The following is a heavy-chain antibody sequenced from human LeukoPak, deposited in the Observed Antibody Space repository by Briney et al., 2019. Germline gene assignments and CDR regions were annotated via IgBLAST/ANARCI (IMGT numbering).Heavy chain of an antibody. V-gene: IGHV1-69*13. D-gene: IGHD1-14*01. CDR1: GGXFSSYA. Sequence: ASVKVSCKASGGXFSSYAISWVRQAPGQGLEWMGGIIPIFGTANYAQKFQGRVTITADESTSTAYMELSSLRSEDTAVYYCARDREPPYYGMDVWGQGTPVTVSS. CDR3: ARDREPPYYGMDV. J-gene: IGHJ6*02. CDR2: IIPIFGTA.